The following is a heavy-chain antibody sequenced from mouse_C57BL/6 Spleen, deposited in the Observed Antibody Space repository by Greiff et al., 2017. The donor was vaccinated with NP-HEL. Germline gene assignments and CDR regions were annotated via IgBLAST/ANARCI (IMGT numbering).Heavy chain of an antibody. CDR3: GRSVVVTFYAMDY. D-gene: IGHD2-5*01. CDR2: IYPGSGST. J-gene: IGHJ4*01. CDR1: GYTFTSYW. Sequence: VQLQQPGAELVKPGASVKMSCKASGYTFTSYWITWVKQRPGQGLEWIGDIYPGSGSTNYNEKFKSKATLTVDKSSSTAYMQLSSLTSEDSAVDYCGRSVVVTFYAMDYWGQGTSVTVSS. V-gene: IGHV1-55*01.